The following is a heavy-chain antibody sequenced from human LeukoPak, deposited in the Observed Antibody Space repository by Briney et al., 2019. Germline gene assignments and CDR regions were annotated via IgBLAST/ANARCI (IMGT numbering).Heavy chain of an antibody. CDR3: GRRVAGTPLLDY. CDR2: MYPGDSDT. Sequence: AEPLKIPCKASGYSFTTYWIAWVRQMPGKGLEWMGIMYPGDSDTRYSQSFKGQVTTSADKPINTAYLLWNSLKASDTGMYYCGRRVAGTPLLDYWGQGTLVTVSS. J-gene: IGHJ4*02. V-gene: IGHV5-51*01. D-gene: IGHD6-19*01. CDR1: GYSFTTYW.